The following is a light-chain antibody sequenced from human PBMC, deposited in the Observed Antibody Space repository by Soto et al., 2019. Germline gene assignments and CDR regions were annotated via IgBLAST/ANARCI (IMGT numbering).Light chain of an antibody. CDR1: QSVSSSY. Sequence: EIVLTQSPGTLSLSPGERDTLSCRAIQSVSSSYLAWYQQKPGQAPRLLIYGASSRATGIPDRFSGSGSGTDFTLTISRLEPEDFAVYYCQQYGSSPLTFGGGTKV. V-gene: IGKV3-20*01. J-gene: IGKJ4*01. CDR3: QQYGSSPLT. CDR2: GAS.